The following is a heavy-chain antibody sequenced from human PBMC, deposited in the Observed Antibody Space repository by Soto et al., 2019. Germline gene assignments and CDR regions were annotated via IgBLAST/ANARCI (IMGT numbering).Heavy chain of an antibody. Sequence: SETLSLTCTVSGGSISSYYWSWIRQPPGKGLEWIGYIYYSGSTNYNPSLKSRVTISVDTSKNQFSLKLSSVTAADTAVYYCASQVNYYGSGSYKDNWFDPWGQGTLVTVSS. CDR2: IYYSGST. V-gene: IGHV4-59*08. CDR3: ASQVNYYGSGSYKDNWFDP. J-gene: IGHJ5*02. CDR1: GGSISSYY. D-gene: IGHD3-10*01.